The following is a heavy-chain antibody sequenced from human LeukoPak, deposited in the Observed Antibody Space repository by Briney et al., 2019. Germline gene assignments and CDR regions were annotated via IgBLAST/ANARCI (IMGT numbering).Heavy chain of an antibody. CDR3: AKDSSAYSGSYYDY. Sequence: GGSLRLSCAASEFIFSSHGMHWVRQSPGKGLEWVAVIWYDGSNKYYADSVKGRFTISRDNSKNTVYLQMNSLRAEDTAIYYCAKDSSAYSGSYYDYWGQGTLVTVSS. CDR1: EFIFSSHG. CDR2: IWYDGSNK. D-gene: IGHD1-26*01. V-gene: IGHV3-33*06. J-gene: IGHJ4*02.